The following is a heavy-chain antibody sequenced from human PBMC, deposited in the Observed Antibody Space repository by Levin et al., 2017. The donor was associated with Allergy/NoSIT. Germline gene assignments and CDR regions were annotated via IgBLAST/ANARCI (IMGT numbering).Heavy chain of an antibody. CDR2: ISYDGSNK. Sequence: GGSLRLSCAASGFTFSSYAMHWVRQAPGKGLEWVAVISYDGSNKYYADSVKGRFTISRDNSKNTLYLQMNSLRAEDTAVYYCARDGDENDSSGYCFDYWGQGTLVTVSS. V-gene: IGHV3-30-3*01. D-gene: IGHD3-22*01. CDR1: GFTFSSYA. J-gene: IGHJ4*02. CDR3: ARDGDENDSSGYCFDY.